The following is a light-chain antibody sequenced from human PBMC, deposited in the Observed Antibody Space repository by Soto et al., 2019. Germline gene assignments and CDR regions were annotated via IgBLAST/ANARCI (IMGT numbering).Light chain of an antibody. Sequence: EIVLTQSPGTLSLSPGERATLSFSASQSVSSNYLAWYQQKPGQAPRLLIYGASSRATGVPDRFSGSGSGTDFTLTISNLEPEDFALYYCQQYGSSPPLTFGGGTKVEIK. CDR1: QSVSSNY. V-gene: IGKV3-20*01. J-gene: IGKJ4*01. CDR2: GAS. CDR3: QQYGSSPPLT.